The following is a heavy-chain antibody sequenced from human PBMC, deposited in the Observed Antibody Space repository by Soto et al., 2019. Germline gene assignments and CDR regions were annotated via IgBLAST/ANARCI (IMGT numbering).Heavy chain of an antibody. CDR3: AKDPYDYLNWFDP. V-gene: IGHV3-23*01. Sequence: LRLSCAASGFTFSSYAMSWVRQAPGKGLEWVSAISGSGGSTYYADSVKGRFTISRDNSKNALYLQMNSLRAEDTAVYYCAKDPYDYLNWFDPWGQGTLVTVSS. CDR1: GFTFSSYA. D-gene: IGHD3-16*01. J-gene: IGHJ5*02. CDR2: ISGSGGST.